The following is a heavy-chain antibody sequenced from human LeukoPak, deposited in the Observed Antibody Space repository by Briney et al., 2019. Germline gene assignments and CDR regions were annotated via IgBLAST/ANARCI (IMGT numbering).Heavy chain of an antibody. Sequence: ASVKVSCKASGGTFSSYAISWVRQAPGQGLEWMGGIIPIFGTANYAQKFQGRVTITADESTSTAYMELSSLRSEDTAVYYCARVLSVVAATKGWDGMAYKFDYWGQGTLVTVSS. J-gene: IGHJ4*02. D-gene: IGHD2-15*01. CDR3: ARVLSVVAATKGWDGMAYKFDY. CDR2: IIPIFGTA. V-gene: IGHV1-69*13. CDR1: GGTFSSYA.